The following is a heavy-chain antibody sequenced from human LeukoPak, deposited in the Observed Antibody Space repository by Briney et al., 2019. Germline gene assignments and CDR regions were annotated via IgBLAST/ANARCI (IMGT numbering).Heavy chain of an antibody. CDR2: INPNSGGT. CDR1: GYTFTGYY. Sequence: ASVKVSCKASGYTFTGYYMHWVRQAPGQGLEWMGWINPNSGGTNYAQKFQGRVTMTRDTSISTAYMEPSRLRSDDTAVYYCARGWLVIAAAGRFDPWGQGTLVTVSS. V-gene: IGHV1-2*02. CDR3: ARGWLVIAAAGRFDP. J-gene: IGHJ5*02. D-gene: IGHD6-13*01.